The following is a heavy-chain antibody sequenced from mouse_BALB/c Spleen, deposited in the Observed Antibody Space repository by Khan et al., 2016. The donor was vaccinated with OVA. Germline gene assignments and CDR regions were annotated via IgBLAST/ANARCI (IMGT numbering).Heavy chain of an antibody. Sequence: VQLKESGPGLVKPSQTVSLTCTVTGISITSGNYRWSWIRQFPGNKLEWIGNIYYSGTVTYNPSLTSRTTITRDTSKNQFFLEMNSLTAEDISTYYGARDYGSLYWYFDVWGAGTTVTVSS. D-gene: IGHD1-1*01. CDR2: IYYSGTV. CDR3: ARDYGSLYWYFDV. CDR1: GISITSGNYR. V-gene: IGHV3-5*02. J-gene: IGHJ1*01.